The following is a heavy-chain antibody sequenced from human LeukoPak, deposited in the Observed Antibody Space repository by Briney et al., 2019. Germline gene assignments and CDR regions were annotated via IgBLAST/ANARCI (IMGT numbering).Heavy chain of an antibody. V-gene: IGHV1-2*02. J-gene: IGHJ4*02. D-gene: IGHD3-9*01. CDR3: ARALGYFDWLLLKD. CDR1: GYAFTGYY. CDR2: INPNSGGT. Sequence: ASVKVSCKASGYAFTGYYMHWVRQAPGQGVEWMGWINPNSGGTNYAQKFQGRVTMTRDTSISTAYMELSRLRSDDTAVYYCARALGYFDWLLLKDWGQGTLVTVSS.